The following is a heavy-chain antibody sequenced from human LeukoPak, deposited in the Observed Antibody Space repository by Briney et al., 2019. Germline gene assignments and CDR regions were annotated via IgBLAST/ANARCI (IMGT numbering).Heavy chain of an antibody. Sequence: PSRTLSLTCTVSGGSISSGSYYWSWIRQPAGKGLEWIGRIYTSGSTNYNPSLKSRVTISVDTSKNQFSLKLSSVTAADTAVYYCARDYKRYSYYYYGMDVWGQGTTVTVSS. CDR3: ARDYKRYSYYYYGMDV. CDR1: GGSISSGSYY. V-gene: IGHV4-61*02. CDR2: IYTSGST. J-gene: IGHJ6*02. D-gene: IGHD2-21*01.